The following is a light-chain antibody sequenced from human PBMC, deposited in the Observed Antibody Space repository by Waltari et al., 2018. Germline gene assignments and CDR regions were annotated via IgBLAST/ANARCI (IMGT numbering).Light chain of an antibody. CDR2: DAS. CDR1: QSVSGS. Sequence: EIVLTQSPATLSLSIGERATLSCRASQSVSGSLVWYQQKPGQAPRLLIYDASNRATGIPARFSGSGSGTDFTLTISSLEAEDFAVYYCQQHTNWPPEVAFGGGTKVEIK. V-gene: IGKV3-11*01. CDR3: QQHTNWPPEVA. J-gene: IGKJ4*01.